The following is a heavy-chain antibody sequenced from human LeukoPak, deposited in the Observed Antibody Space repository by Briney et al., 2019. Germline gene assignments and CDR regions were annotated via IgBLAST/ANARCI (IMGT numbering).Heavy chain of an antibody. CDR3: ARDLDLTLSYYDILTGYYHLRVLDY. D-gene: IGHD3-9*01. V-gene: IGHV3-21*01. Sequence: PGGSLRLSCEASGISLSVYVMEWVRQAPGKGLEWVSAISGSGGTTYYADSVKGRFTISRDNAKNSLYLQMNSLRAEDTAVYYCARDLDLTLSYYDILTGYYHLRVLDYWGQGTLVTVSS. J-gene: IGHJ4*02. CDR2: ISGSGGTT. CDR1: GISLSVYV.